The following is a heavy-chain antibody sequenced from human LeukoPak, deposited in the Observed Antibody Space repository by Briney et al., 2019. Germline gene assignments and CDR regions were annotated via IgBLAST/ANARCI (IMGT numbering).Heavy chain of an antibody. CDR3: ARGLWAAAYHAFDI. Sequence: GASVKVSCKASGYTFTNYDINWVRQATGQGLEWMGWMNPNSGNTGYAQKFQGRVTITRNTSISTAYMELSSLRSEDTAVYYCARGLWAAAYHAFDIWGQGTMVTVSS. CDR2: MNPNSGNT. V-gene: IGHV1-8*03. D-gene: IGHD6-13*01. J-gene: IGHJ3*02. CDR1: GYTFTNYD.